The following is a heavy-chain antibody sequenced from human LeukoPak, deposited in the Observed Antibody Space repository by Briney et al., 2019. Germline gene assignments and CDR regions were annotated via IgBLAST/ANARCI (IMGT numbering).Heavy chain of an antibody. CDR3: AGEIVVVPAARRVGNWFDP. Sequence: TLSLTCAVSGGSISSGGYSWSWIRQPPGKGLEWIGEINHSGSTNYNPSLKSRVTISVDTSKNQFSLKLSSVTAADTAVYYCAGEIVVVPAARRVGNWFDPWAREPWSPSPQ. J-gene: IGHJ5*02. V-gene: IGHV4-30-2*01. CDR2: INHSGST. D-gene: IGHD2-2*01. CDR1: GGSISSGGYS.